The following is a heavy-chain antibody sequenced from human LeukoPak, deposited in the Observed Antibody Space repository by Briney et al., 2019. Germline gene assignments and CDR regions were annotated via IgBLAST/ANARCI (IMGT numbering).Heavy chain of an antibody. CDR2: IFYSGNT. V-gene: IGHV4-39*01. CDR1: GGSISSSAYN. CDR3: ARRPKEPGFWSGYVDF. Sequence: SETLSLTCTVSGGSISSSAYNWDWIRQAPGKGLECIGSIFYSGNTYYNPSLKSRVPISVDTSNNQFSLKLSSVTAADTAVYYCARRPKEPGFWSGYVDFWGQGALVTVSS. D-gene: IGHD3-3*01. J-gene: IGHJ4*02.